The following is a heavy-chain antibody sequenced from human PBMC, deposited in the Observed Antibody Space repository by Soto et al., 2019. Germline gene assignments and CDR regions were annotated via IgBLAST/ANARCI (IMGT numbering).Heavy chain of an antibody. Sequence: QVQLQEMGPGLVKPSQTLTITCTVSGDSVNSAYWSWIRQLPGKGLEWMGNIHHTGKTFYNPSLKSRVAISIETSQPLFSLKMRSITAADTAVYYCARTDAYNSSFFDSWGQGTVVTVSS. V-gene: IGHV4-31*03. CDR3: ARTDAYNSSFFDS. J-gene: IGHJ4*02. CDR1: GDSVNSAY. D-gene: IGHD6-6*01. CDR2: IHHTGKT.